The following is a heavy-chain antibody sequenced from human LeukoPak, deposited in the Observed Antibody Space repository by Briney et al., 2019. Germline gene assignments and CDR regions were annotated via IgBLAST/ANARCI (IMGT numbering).Heavy chain of an antibody. Sequence: GGSLRLSCVVSGFTVSTNYMSWVRQLPGKGLEWVSIIYSGGSTYYADSVKGRFTISRDNSKNTLYLQMNSLRVEDTAVYYCARANSATIPGVDPWGQGTLVTFSS. CDR2: IYSGGST. CDR3: ARANSATIPGVDP. V-gene: IGHV3-53*01. CDR1: GFTVSTNY. J-gene: IGHJ5*02. D-gene: IGHD1-26*01.